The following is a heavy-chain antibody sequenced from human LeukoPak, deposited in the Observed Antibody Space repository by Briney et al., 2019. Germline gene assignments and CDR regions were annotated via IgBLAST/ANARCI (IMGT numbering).Heavy chain of an antibody. CDR3: ARDEGYSGYDFDY. Sequence: GGSLRLSCAASGFTFSSYSMNWVRQAPGKGLGWVSSISSSSSYIYYADSVKGRFTFSRDNAKNSLYLQMNSLRAEDTAVYYCARDEGYSGYDFDYWGQGTLVTVSS. J-gene: IGHJ4*02. CDR1: GFTFSSYS. CDR2: ISSSSSYI. V-gene: IGHV3-21*01. D-gene: IGHD5-12*01.